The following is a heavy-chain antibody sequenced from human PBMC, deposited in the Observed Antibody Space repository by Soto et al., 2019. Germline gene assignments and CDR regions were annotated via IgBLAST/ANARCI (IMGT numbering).Heavy chain of an antibody. CDR1: GYSISSGYY. D-gene: IGHD2-2*01. J-gene: IGHJ5*02. CDR3: ARLCSITSCLLSRIDP. CDR2: IYHSGST. Sequence: ETLSLTCAVSGYSISSGYYWGWIRQPPGKGLEWIGSIYHSGSTYYNPSLKSRVTISVDTSKNQFSLKLSSVTAADTAVYYCARLCSITSCLLSRIDPWGQGTLVTVSS. V-gene: IGHV4-38-2*01.